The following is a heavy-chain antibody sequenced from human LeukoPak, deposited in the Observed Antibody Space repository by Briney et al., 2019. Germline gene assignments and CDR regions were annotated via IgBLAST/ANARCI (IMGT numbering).Heavy chain of an antibody. Sequence: SETLSLTCTVSGGSISSSSYYWGWIRQPPGKGLEWIGSIYYSGSTYYNPSLKSRVTISVDTSKNQFSLKLSSVTAADTAVYYCARVNGFSSGQDYWGQGTLVTVSS. J-gene: IGHJ4*02. V-gene: IGHV4-39*01. CDR2: IYYSGST. D-gene: IGHD6-19*01. CDR1: GGSISSSSYY. CDR3: ARVNGFSSGQDY.